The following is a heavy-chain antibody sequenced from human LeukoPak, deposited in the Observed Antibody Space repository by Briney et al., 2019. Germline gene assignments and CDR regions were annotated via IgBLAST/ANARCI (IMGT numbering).Heavy chain of an antibody. V-gene: IGHV4-39*01. Sequence: SETLSLTCTVSGGSISSSTYYWGWIRQPPGKGLEWIGSIYYSGTTYYNPSLKSRVTISADTSKNQFSLKLSSVTAADTAAYYCAGGRSSVLGYWGQGTLVTVSS. CDR1: GGSISSSTYY. CDR3: AGGRSSVLGY. CDR2: IYYSGTT. J-gene: IGHJ4*02. D-gene: IGHD6-19*01.